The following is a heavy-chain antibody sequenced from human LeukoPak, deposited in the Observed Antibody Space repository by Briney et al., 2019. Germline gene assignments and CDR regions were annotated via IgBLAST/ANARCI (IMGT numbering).Heavy chain of an antibody. CDR3: AKDTGSYYDY. CDR1: GFTFSSNG. D-gene: IGHD3-10*01. Sequence: GGSLRLSCVASGFTFSSNGMHWVRQAPGKGLEWVTFIQYDGSKKYYADSVKGRFTISRDNSKNTLYLEMNSLRAEDTAVYYCAKDTGSYYDYWGQGTLVTVSS. J-gene: IGHJ4*02. CDR2: IQYDGSKK. V-gene: IGHV3-30*02.